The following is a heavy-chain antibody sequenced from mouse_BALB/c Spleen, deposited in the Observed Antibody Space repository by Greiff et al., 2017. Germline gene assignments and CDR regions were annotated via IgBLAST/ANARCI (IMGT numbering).Heavy chain of an antibody. Sequence: EVQLQQSGPELVKPGASVKISCKASGYTFTDYNMHWVKQSHGKSLEWIGYIYPYNGGTGYNQKFKSKATLTVDNSSSTAYMELRSLTSEDAAVYDGAREGYYGSSQYYFDYWGQGTTLTVSS. CDR2: IYPYNGGT. V-gene: IGHV1S29*02. J-gene: IGHJ2*01. D-gene: IGHD1-1*01. CDR1: GYTFTDYN. CDR3: AREGYYGSSQYYFDY.